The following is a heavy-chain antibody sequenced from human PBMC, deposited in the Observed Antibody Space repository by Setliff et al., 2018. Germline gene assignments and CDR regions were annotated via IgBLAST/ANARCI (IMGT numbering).Heavy chain of an antibody. V-gene: IGHV1-2*02. Sequence: ASVKVSCKASGYTFTGYYMHWVRQAPGQGLEWMGWINPNSGGTNYAQKFQGRVTMTRDTSISTAYMELSRLRSDDTAVYYCARPSESSGWYYFDYWGQGTLVTVSS. CDR1: GYTFTGYY. J-gene: IGHJ4*02. CDR3: ARPSESSGWYYFDY. CDR2: INPNSGGT. D-gene: IGHD6-19*01.